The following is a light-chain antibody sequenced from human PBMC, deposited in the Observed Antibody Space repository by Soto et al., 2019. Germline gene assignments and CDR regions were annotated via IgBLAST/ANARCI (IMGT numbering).Light chain of an antibody. Sequence: EIVLTQSPGTLSLSPGERGTLSCRARQSVPNSYLAWYQQKPGQAPRHLIYGASSRATGIPDRFNGSGAGTDFTVTSSRLEPEAFAVYYCQQYGSSPWTFGQGTKVEI. CDR2: GAS. J-gene: IGKJ1*01. CDR1: QSVPNSY. V-gene: IGKV3-20*01. CDR3: QQYGSSPWT.